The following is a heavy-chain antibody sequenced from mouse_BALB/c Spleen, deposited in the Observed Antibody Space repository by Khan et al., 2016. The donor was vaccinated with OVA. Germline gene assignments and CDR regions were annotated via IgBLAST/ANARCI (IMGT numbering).Heavy chain of an antibody. V-gene: IGHV1-7*01. J-gene: IGHJ2*01. CDR1: GYTFSSYW. CDR3: ARDRMDY. Sequence: QVRLQQSGAEQAKPGASVKMSCKTSGYTFSSYWMHWVKQRPGQGLEWIGYTTPTSGYPEYNEKLKAKATLSADKSSSTAYMQLTSLTTEDSAVYYCARDRMDYWGQGTTLTVSS. CDR2: TTPTSGYP.